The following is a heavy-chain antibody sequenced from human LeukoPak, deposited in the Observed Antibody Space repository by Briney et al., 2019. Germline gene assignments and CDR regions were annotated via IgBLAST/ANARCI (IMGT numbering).Heavy chain of an antibody. CDR2: IAEDGRRK. J-gene: IGHJ4*02. Sequence: GGSLRLSCAASGFSFISYGMHWVRQAPGKGQEWVGVIAEDGRRKDYADSVKGRFTISRDNSKDTLYLQMNSLRAEDTAVYYCAKRPSDYGDYVSYFDYWGQGTLVTVSS. V-gene: IGHV3-30*18. D-gene: IGHD4-17*01. CDR3: AKRPSDYGDYVSYFDY. CDR1: GFSFISYG.